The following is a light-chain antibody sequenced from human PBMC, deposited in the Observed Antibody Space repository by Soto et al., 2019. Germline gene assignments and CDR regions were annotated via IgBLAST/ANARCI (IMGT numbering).Light chain of an antibody. Sequence: QSALAQPASVSGSPGQSITISCTGTTSDIAGYNYVSWYQQHPGKAPKLLIYEVTSRASGVSHRFSGSKSGNTASLTISGLQAQDEAAYYCNSYTSASFYVLGNGTKVTVL. V-gene: IGLV2-14*01. CDR1: TSDIAGYNY. CDR2: EVT. CDR3: NSYTSASFYV. J-gene: IGLJ1*01.